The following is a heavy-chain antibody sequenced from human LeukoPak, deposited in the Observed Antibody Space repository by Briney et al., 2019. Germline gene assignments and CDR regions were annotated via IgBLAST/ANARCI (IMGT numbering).Heavy chain of an antibody. D-gene: IGHD6-13*01. CDR2: ISGSGGST. CDR3: ARVNRGSWYGYYYYMDV. CDR1: GFTFSSYG. Sequence: PGGSLRLSCAASGFTFSSYGMSWGRQAPGRGLEWGSAISGSGGSTYYADSVKGRFTISRDNSKNTLYLQMNRLRAEDTAVYYCARVNRGSWYGYYYYMDVWGKGTTVTISS. J-gene: IGHJ6*03. V-gene: IGHV3-23*01.